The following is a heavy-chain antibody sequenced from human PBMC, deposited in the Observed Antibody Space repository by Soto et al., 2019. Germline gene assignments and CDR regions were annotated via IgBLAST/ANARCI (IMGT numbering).Heavy chain of an antibody. V-gene: IGHV3-23*01. CDR1: GFTFSSYA. J-gene: IGHJ6*03. D-gene: IGHD2-21*02. CDR3: AKSGDQSYYYYYMDV. Sequence: GGSLRLSCAASGFTFSSYAMSWVRQAPGKGLEWVSAISGSGGSTYYADSVKGRFTISRDNSKNTLYLQMNSLRAEDTAVYYCAKSGDQSYYYYYMDVWGKGTTVTVSS. CDR2: ISGSGGST.